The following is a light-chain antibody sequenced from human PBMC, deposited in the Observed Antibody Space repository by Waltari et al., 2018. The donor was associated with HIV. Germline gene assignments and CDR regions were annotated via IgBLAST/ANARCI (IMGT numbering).Light chain of an antibody. CDR2: AAS. Sequence: DIQLTQSPSFLSASVGDRVTITCRATPGITSYLAWYQQKPGKAPKLLIYAASTLQSGVPSRFSGSGSGTEFTLTIGSLQPEDFATYYCQQLNSYLRTFGQGTRLEIK. J-gene: IGKJ5*01. CDR3: QQLNSYLRT. CDR1: PGITSY. V-gene: IGKV1-9*01.